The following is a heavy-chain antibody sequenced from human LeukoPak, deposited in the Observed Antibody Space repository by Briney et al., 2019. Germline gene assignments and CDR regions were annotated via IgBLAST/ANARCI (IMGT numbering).Heavy chain of an antibody. D-gene: IGHD3-22*01. CDR1: GFTFGDYA. Sequence: SLRLSCTASGFTFGDYAMSWVRQAPGKGLEWVSSISSSSSYIYYADSVKGRFTISRDNARKSLYLQMNSLRAEDTAVYYCARDLLHYDSSGGDYWGQGTLVTVSS. CDR3: ARDLLHYDSSGGDY. V-gene: IGHV3-21*01. J-gene: IGHJ4*02. CDR2: ISSSSSYI.